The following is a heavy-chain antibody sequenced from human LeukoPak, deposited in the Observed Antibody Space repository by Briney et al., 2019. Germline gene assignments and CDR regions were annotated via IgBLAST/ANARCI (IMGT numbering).Heavy chain of an antibody. J-gene: IGHJ5*01. V-gene: IGHV4-34*01. CDR2: INHNGRT. Sequence: PSETLSLTCAVYGGSFSNYDWKWIRQPPGKGLEWIGEINHNGRTNYNPSLKSRLTISADTSKNQFSLKLRSVTAADTAVYYCARGRSRVTVFGVALNWFDSWGQGNLVSVSS. CDR1: GGSFSNYD. CDR3: ARGRSRVTVFGVALNWFDS. D-gene: IGHD3-3*01.